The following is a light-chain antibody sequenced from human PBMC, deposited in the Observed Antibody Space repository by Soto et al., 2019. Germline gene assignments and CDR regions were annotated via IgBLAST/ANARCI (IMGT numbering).Light chain of an antibody. CDR2: DAS. CDR1: QGIRDD. J-gene: IGKJ5*01. CDR3: QQYNSYSVT. V-gene: IGKV1-17*01. Sequence: DIQMTQSPSTLSASVGDRFDITCRASQGIRDDLGWYQQKPGKAPELLIYDASSLQSGVPSRFSGSGSGTEFNLTISRLQTDDFATYECQQYNSYSVTFGQGTRGEIK.